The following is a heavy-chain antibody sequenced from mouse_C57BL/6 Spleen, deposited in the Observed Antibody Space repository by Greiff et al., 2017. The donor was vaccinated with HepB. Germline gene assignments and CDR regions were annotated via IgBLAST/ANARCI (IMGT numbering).Heavy chain of an antibody. D-gene: IGHD1-1*01. CDR2: IRNKANNHAT. CDR3: TRGPSYYYGSSHWYFDV. V-gene: IGHV6-6*01. CDR1: GFTFSDAW. J-gene: IGHJ1*03. Sequence: EVKVEESGGGLVQPGGSMKLSCAASGFTFSDAWMDWVRQSPEKGLEWVAEIRNKANNHATYYAESVKGRFTISRDDSKSSVYLQMNSLRAEDTGIYYCTRGPSYYYGSSHWYFDVWGTGTTVTVSS.